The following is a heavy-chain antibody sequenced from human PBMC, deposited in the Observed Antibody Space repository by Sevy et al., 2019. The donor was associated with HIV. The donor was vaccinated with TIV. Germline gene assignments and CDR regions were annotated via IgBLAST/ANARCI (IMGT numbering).Heavy chain of an antibody. D-gene: IGHD5-18*01. CDR2: IYSSGGT. CDR3: ASKRGYSSGPFDY. CDR1: GGSTSSGDYY. V-gene: IGHV4-30-4*01. J-gene: IGHJ4*02. Sequence: SETLSLTCTVSGGSTSSGDYYWSWIRQPPGKGLQWIGYIYSSGGTYYNPFLNSRVSMSVDTSKNQFSLKLSSVTAADTAVYYCASKRGYSSGPFDYWGQGTLVTVSS.